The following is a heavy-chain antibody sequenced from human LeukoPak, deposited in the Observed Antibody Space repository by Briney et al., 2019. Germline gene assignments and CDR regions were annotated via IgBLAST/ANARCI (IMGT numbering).Heavy chain of an antibody. V-gene: IGHV3-30*02. CDR3: AKDLSGRYCSISSCFHTDY. J-gene: IGHJ4*02. CDR2: IWYDGSNK. D-gene: IGHD2-2*01. Sequence: GGSLRLSCAASGFTFSSYGMHWVRQAPGKGLEWVAVIWYDGSNKYYADSVKGRFTISRDNSKNTLYLQMNSLRAEDTAVYYCAKDLSGRYCSISSCFHTDYWGQGTLVTVSS. CDR1: GFTFSSYG.